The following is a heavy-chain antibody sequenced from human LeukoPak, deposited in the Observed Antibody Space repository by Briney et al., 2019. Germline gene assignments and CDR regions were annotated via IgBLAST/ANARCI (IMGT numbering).Heavy chain of an antibody. CDR1: GFTFSTHT. CDR3: ARGLYYMDV. V-gene: IGHV3-48*01. J-gene: IGHJ6*03. Sequence: GGSLRLSCAASGFTFSTHTMAWVRQAPGKGLEWLSYISGSSNVIYYADSVKGRFTISRDNAKDSLYLQMNSLKAEDTAVYYCARGLYYMDVWAKGPRSPSP. CDR2: ISGSSNVI.